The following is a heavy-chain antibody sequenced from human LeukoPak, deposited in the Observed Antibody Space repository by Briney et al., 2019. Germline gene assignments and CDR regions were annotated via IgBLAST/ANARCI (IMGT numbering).Heavy chain of an antibody. J-gene: IGHJ4*02. CDR3: ARDWGMDTAMTVFDY. CDR1: GFTFSSYA. D-gene: IGHD5-18*01. CDR2: ISGSGGST. Sequence: GGSLRLSCAASGFTFSSYAMSWVRQAPGEGLEWVSAISGSGGSTYYADSVKGRFTISRDNSKNTLYLQMNSLRAEDTAVYYCARDWGMDTAMTVFDYWGQGTLVTVSS. V-gene: IGHV3-23*01.